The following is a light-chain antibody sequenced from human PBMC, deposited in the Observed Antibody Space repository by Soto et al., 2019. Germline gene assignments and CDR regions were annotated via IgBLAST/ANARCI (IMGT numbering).Light chain of an antibody. Sequence: DIQMTQSPSTLSASAGDRVTISCRASQSVSIWLAWYQQKPGRAPKLLIYKSSILESGVPSRFSGSGSGTEFTLTISSLQPDDFATYYCQQYNSYSLTFGGGTKVDIK. V-gene: IGKV1-5*03. CDR3: QQYNSYSLT. J-gene: IGKJ4*01. CDR1: QSVSIW. CDR2: KSS.